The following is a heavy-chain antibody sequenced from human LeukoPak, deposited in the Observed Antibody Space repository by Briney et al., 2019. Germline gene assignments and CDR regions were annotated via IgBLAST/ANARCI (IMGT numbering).Heavy chain of an antibody. D-gene: IGHD6-19*01. J-gene: IGHJ4*02. Sequence: GGSLRLSCAASGFTFDDYDMNWIRLAPGKGLEWVSGLNWNGGSTGYADSVKGRFTISRDNAKNSVYLQMNSLRDEDTAVYYCAGAVAGSFDYWGQGTLVTVSS. CDR1: GFTFDDYD. V-gene: IGHV3-20*04. CDR3: AGAVAGSFDY. CDR2: LNWNGGST.